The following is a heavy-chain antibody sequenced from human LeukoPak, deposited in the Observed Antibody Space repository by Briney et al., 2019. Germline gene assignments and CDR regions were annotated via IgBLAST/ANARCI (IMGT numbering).Heavy chain of an antibody. CDR2: IYYSGST. D-gene: IGHD1-26*01. CDR3: AREGGGSYSGPAQGFDY. CDR1: GGSISSYY. J-gene: IGHJ4*02. Sequence: SETPSLTCTVSGGSISSYYWSWIRQPPGKGLEWIGYIYYSGSTNYNPSLKSRVTISVDTSKNQFSLKLSSVTAADTAVYYCAREGGGSYSGPAQGFDYWGQGTLVTVSS. V-gene: IGHV4-59*01.